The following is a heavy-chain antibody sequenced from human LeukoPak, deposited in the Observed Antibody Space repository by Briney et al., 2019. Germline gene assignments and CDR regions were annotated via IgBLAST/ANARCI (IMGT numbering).Heavy chain of an antibody. CDR2: ISYDGSNK. J-gene: IGHJ4*02. CDR3: ARGPDYDILADYFDY. CDR1: GFTFSSYA. V-gene: IGHV3-30*04. D-gene: IGHD3-9*01. Sequence: GGSLRLSCAASGFTFSSYAMHWVRQAPGKGLEWVAVISYDGSNKYYADSVKGRFTISRDNSKNTLYLQMNSLRPEDTAVYYCARGPDYDILADYFDYWGQGTLVTVSS.